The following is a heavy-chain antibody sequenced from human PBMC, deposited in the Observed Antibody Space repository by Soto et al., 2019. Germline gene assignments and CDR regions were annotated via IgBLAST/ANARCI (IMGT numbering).Heavy chain of an antibody. V-gene: IGHV4-59*01. CDR2: IYYTGST. J-gene: IGHJ5*02. Sequence: ETLSLTCTVSGGSISSYYWSWIRQPPGKGLEWIGYIYYTGSTNYNPSLKSRVTISVDTSKNQFSLKLSSVTAADTAVYYCARDGYENWFDPWGQGTLVTVSS. CDR1: GGSISSYY. D-gene: IGHD5-12*01. CDR3: ARDGYENWFDP.